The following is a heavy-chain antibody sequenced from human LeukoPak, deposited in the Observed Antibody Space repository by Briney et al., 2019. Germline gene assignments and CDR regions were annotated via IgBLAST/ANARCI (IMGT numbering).Heavy chain of an antibody. CDR2: IYYSGST. CDR1: GGSISGTSYY. J-gene: IGHJ6*03. V-gene: IGHV4-39*07. CDR3: ARDWNHGGYYYYMDA. Sequence: SDTLSLTCTVSGGSISGTSYYWGWIRQPPGKGLEWIGSIYYSGSTYYNPSLKSRVTISVDTSKNQFSLKLSSVTAADTAVYYCARDWNHGGYYYYMDAWGKGTTVTVSS. D-gene: IGHD1-14*01.